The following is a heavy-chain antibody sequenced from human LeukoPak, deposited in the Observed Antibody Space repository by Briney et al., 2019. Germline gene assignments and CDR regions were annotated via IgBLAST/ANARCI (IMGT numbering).Heavy chain of an antibody. J-gene: IGHJ4*02. CDR3: ASGPHPSDY. Sequence: AGGSLRLSCAASGFTFSSYSMHWVRQAPGKGLEYVSAISSNGGSTYYANSVKGRFTISRDNSKNTLYLQMGSLRAEDMAVYYCASGPHPSDYWGQGTLVTVSS. CDR1: GFTFSSYS. V-gene: IGHV3-64*01. CDR2: ISSNGGST.